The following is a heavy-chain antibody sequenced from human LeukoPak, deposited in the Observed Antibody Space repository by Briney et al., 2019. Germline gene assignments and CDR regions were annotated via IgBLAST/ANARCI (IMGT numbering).Heavy chain of an antibody. J-gene: IGHJ5*02. CDR3: ARAGYCSSTSCFGRLNWFDP. CDR2: ISYDGSNK. D-gene: IGHD2-2*01. V-gene: IGHV3-30-3*01. CDR1: GFTFSSYA. Sequence: GRSLRLSCAASGFTFSSYAMHWVRQAPGKGLEWVAVISYDGSNKYYADSVKGRFTISRDNSKNTLYLQMNSLRAEDTAVYYCARAGYCSSTSCFGRLNWFDPWGQGTLVTVSS.